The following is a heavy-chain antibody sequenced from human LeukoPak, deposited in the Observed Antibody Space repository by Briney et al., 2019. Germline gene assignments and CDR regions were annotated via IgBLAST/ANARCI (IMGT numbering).Heavy chain of an antibody. CDR3: TRVAQSGPTGWFDP. CDR1: GFTLRSYT. D-gene: IGHD1-1*01. J-gene: IGHJ5*02. Sequence: GGSLRLSCAASGFTLRSYTMNWVRQAPGKGLEWVSSIGISSNKIYYADSVKGRFTISRDNPGNVVYLQMDSLRAEDTAVYYCTRVAQSGPTGWFDPWGQGALVTVSS. CDR2: IGISSNKI. V-gene: IGHV3-21*01.